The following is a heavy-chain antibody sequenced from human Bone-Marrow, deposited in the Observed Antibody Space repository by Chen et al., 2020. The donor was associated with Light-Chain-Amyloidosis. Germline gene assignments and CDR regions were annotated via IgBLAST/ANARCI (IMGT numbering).Heavy chain of an antibody. V-gene: IGHV5-51*01. CDR2: TYPDDSDA. Sequence: EVQLKQSGPDEKKPGESLKTSCKCSGYTFPNYWIGRVRQMPGKGLEWMGVTYPDDSDARDSPSFEGQVTISADKSITSAYLQWRSLKASDTAMYYCARRSDGYNFDYWGQGTLVTVSS. J-gene: IGHJ4*02. D-gene: IGHD2-21*01. CDR3: ARRSDGYNFDY. CDR1: GYTFPNYW.